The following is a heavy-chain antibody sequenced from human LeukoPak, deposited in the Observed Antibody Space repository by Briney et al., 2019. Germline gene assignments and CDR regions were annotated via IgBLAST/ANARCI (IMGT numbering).Heavy chain of an antibody. V-gene: IGHV4-39*01. J-gene: IGHJ4*02. CDR3: ARPAGPLYSSGWYAY. Sequence: PSETLSLTCTVSGGSISSSSYYWGWIRQPPGKGLEWIGSIYYSGSTYYNPSLKSRVTISVDTSKNQFSLKLSSATAADTAVYYCARPAGPLYSSGWYAYWGQGTLVTVSS. CDR2: IYYSGST. CDR1: GGSISSSSYY. D-gene: IGHD6-19*01.